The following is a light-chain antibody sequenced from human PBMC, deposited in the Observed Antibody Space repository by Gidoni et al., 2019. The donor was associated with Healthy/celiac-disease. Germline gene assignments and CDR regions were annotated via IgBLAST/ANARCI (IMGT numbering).Light chain of an antibody. Sequence: DIVMTHSPATLSGSPGERATLSCRASQSVSSNLAWYQQKPGQAPRLLIYGASTRATGIPARFSGSGSGTEFTLTISSLQSEDFAVYYCQQYYNWPRTFGQXTKVEIK. V-gene: IGKV3-15*01. CDR3: QQYYNWPRT. CDR2: GAS. J-gene: IGKJ1*01. CDR1: QSVSSN.